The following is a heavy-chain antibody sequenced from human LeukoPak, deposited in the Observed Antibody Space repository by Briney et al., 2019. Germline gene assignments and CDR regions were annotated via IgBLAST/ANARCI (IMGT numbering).Heavy chain of an antibody. CDR1: GFTFSSYA. Sequence: GGSLRLSCAASGFTFSSYAMHWVRQAPGKGLEYVSAISSNGGSTYYANSVKGRFTISRDNAKNSLYLQMNSLRAEDTAVYYCAREAYYDILTGYYNAFDIWGQGTMVTVSS. J-gene: IGHJ3*02. CDR3: AREAYYDILTGYYNAFDI. D-gene: IGHD3-9*01. V-gene: IGHV3-64*01. CDR2: ISSNGGST.